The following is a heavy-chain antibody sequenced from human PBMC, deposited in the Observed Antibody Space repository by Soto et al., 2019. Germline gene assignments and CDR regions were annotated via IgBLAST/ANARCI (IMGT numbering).Heavy chain of an antibody. Sequence: PGGSLRLSCAASGFTFSSYWMSWVRQAPGKGLEWVANIKQDGSEKYYVDSVKGRFTISRDNAKNSLYLQMNSLRAEDTAVYYCSRVYRDKADNWNYFDYWVQGTLVTVSS. CDR1: GFTFSSYW. J-gene: IGHJ4*02. V-gene: IGHV3-7*01. CDR3: SRVYRDKADNWNYFDY. D-gene: IGHD1-20*01. CDR2: IKQDGSEK.